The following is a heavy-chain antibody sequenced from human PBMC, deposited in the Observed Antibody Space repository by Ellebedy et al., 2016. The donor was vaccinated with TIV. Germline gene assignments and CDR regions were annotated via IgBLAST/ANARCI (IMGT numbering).Heavy chain of an antibody. CDR2: INTNTGNP. V-gene: IGHV7-4-1*02. D-gene: IGHD2-15*01. CDR1: GYSFTTYA. CDR3: ARDSYCSGGRCYRFEY. J-gene: IGHJ4*02. Sequence: ASVKVSCKASGYSFTTYALNWVRQAPGQGLEWLGWINTNTGNPTYAQGFTGRFVFSVDTSVSTAYVQISSLKAEDTAVYYCARDSYCSGGRCYRFEYWGQGTLVTVSS.